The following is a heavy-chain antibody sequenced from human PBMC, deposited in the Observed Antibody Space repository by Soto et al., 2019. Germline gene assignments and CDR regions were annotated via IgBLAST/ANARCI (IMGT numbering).Heavy chain of an antibody. J-gene: IGHJ4*02. Sequence: ASVKVSCKASGYTFTSYAMHWVRQAPGQRLEWMGWINAGNGNTKYSQKFQGRVTITRDTSASTAYMELSSLRAEDTAVYYCARGDGTGLYGGSWSPRYWGQGTLVTVSS. V-gene: IGHV1-3*01. CDR2: INAGNGNT. D-gene: IGHD6-13*01. CDR1: GYTFTSYA. CDR3: ARGDGTGLYGGSWSPRY.